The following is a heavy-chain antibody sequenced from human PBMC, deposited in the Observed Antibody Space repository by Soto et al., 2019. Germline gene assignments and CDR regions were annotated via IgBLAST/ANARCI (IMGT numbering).Heavy chain of an antibody. J-gene: IGHJ6*03. CDR3: ARGLPNDFWSAHYYYYYMDV. CDR1: GYTFTSYD. V-gene: IGHV1-8*01. Sequence: ASVKVSCKASGYTFTSYDINWVRQATGQGLAWMGWMNPNSGNTGYAQKFQGRVTMTRNTSISTAYMELSSLRSEDTAVYYCARGLPNDFWSAHYYYYYMDVWGKGTTVTV. CDR2: MNPNSGNT. D-gene: IGHD3-3*01.